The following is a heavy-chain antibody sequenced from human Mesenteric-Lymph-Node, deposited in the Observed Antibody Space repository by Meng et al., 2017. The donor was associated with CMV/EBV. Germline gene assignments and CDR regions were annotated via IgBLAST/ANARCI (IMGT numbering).Heavy chain of an antibody. D-gene: IGHD2-2*02. CDR2: INPSGGST. V-gene: IGHV1-46*01. CDR1: GYTFTSYG. CDR3: ARVPAYCSSTSCYNWSLDY. J-gene: IGHJ4*02. Sequence: ASVKVSCKASGYTFTSYGINWVRQAPGQGLEWMGIINPSGGSTSYAQKFQGRVTMTRDTSTSTVYMELSSLRSEDTAVYYCARVPAYCSSTSCYNWSLDYWGQGTLVTVSS.